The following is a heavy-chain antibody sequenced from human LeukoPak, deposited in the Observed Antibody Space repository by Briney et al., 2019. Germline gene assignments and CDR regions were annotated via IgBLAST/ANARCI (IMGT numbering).Heavy chain of an antibody. Sequence: WLGFILSDGNSKYYADSVKGRFTISRDNSRNTLYLQMDSLRDEDTAVYYCARLRSTDDYWGQGTLVTV. D-gene: IGHD1-26*01. V-gene: IGHV3-30*01. J-gene: IGHJ4*02. CDR3: ARLRSTDDY. CDR2: ILSDGNSK.